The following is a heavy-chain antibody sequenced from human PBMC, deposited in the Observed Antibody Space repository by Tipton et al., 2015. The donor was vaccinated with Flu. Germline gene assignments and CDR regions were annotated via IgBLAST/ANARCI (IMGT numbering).Heavy chain of an antibody. J-gene: IGHJ4*02. CDR3: ASPIVADY. Sequence: SLRLSCAASGFTFNSYTMHWVRQAPGKGLEWVAVISFDAGIEYYADSVKGRFTVSRDNSKSTLYLQMNSLRTEDTAVYYCASPIVADYWGRGTLVTVSS. D-gene: IGHD5-12*01. CDR2: ISFDAGIE. CDR1: GFTFNSYT. V-gene: IGHV3-30*01.